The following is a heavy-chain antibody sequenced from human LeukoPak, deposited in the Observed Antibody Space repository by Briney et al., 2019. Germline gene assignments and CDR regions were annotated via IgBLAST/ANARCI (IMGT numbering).Heavy chain of an antibody. D-gene: IGHD5-18*01. CDR1: GGSISSYY. V-gene: IGHV4-59*01. CDR2: IYYSGST. CDR3: ARDGNTAMVSDY. Sequence: SETLSLTCTVSGGSISSYYWSWIRQPPGKGLEWIGYIYYSGSTNYNPSLKSRVTISVDTSKNQFSLKLSSVTAADTAVYYCARDGNTAMVSDYWGRGTLVTVSS. J-gene: IGHJ4*02.